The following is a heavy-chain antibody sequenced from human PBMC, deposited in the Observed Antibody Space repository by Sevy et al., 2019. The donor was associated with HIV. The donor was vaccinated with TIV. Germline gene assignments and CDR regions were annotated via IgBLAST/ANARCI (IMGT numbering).Heavy chain of an antibody. CDR2: IRSKAYGGTT. V-gene: IGHV3-49*03. CDR1: GFTFGDYA. CDR3: TRLFWSGYYPYFDY. Sequence: GGSLRLSCTASGFTFGDYAMSRFRQAPGKGLEWVGFIRSKAYGGTTEYAASVKGRFTISRDDSKSIAYLQMNSLKTEDTAVYYCTRLFWSGYYPYFDYWGQGTLVTVSS. J-gene: IGHJ4*02. D-gene: IGHD3-3*01.